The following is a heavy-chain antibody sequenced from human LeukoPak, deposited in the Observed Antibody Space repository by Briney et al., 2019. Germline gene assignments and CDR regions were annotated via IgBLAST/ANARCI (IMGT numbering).Heavy chain of an antibody. D-gene: IGHD3-22*01. Sequence: SQTLSLTCTVSGGSISSGGYYWSWIRQHPGKGLEWIGYIYYSGSTYYNPSLKSRVTISVDTSKNQFSLKLSSVTAADTAVYYCARERYYYDSSGYLNYYYYYGMDVWGQGTTVTVS. CDR3: ARERYYYDSSGYLNYYYYYGMDV. CDR1: GGSISSGGYY. V-gene: IGHV4-31*03. J-gene: IGHJ6*02. CDR2: IYYSGST.